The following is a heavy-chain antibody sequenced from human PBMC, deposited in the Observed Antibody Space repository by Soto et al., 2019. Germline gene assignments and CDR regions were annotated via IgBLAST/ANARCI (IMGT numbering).Heavy chain of an antibody. J-gene: IGHJ3*02. D-gene: IGHD4-17*01. CDR2: IYHSGST. Sequence: GNGLEWIGSIYHSGSTYYNPSLKSRVTISVDTYKNQFSLKLSSVTAADTAVYFFSRGEEELDRYGEGASAIWLNGTMVPV. CDR3: SRGEEELDRYGEGASAI. V-gene: IGHV4-38-2*02.